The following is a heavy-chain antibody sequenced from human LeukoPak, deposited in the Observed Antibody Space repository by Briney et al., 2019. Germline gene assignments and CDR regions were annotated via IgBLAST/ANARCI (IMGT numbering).Heavy chain of an antibody. V-gene: IGHV3-21*01. Sequence: GGSLRLSCAASGFTFSSYSMNWVRQAPGKGLEWVSSISSSSYIYYADSVKGRFTISRDNAKNSLYLQMNSLRAEDTAVYYCARDPGAVGYYFDYWGQGTLVTVSS. CDR1: GFTFSSYS. J-gene: IGHJ4*02. CDR3: ARDPGAVGYYFDY. D-gene: IGHD1-26*01. CDR2: ISSSSYI.